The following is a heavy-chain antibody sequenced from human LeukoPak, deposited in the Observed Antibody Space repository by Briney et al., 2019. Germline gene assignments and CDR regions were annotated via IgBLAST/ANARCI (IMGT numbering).Heavy chain of an antibody. CDR3: LRDLNWSLDQ. CDR1: GFTYSNYM. J-gene: IGHJ4*02. Sequence: GGSLRLSCAASGFTYSNYMMHWVRQAPGKGLEWVSRIKSDGITITYADSVKGRFTISRDNAKNTLYLQMNSLRAEDTAVYYCLRDLNWSLDQWGQGTLVTVSS. CDR2: IKSDGITI. V-gene: IGHV3-74*01. D-gene: IGHD1-20*01.